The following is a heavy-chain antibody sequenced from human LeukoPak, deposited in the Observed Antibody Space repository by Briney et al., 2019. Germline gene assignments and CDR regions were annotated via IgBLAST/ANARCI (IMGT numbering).Heavy chain of an antibody. V-gene: IGHV1-69*06. D-gene: IGHD4-17*01. J-gene: IGHJ6*03. CDR2: IIPIFGTA. CDR3: ARSGPTVYYYYYMDV. CDR1: GGTFSSYA. Sequence: GASVKVSCKASGGTFSSYAISWVRQAPGQGLEWMGGIIPIFGTANYAQKFQGRVTITADKSTSTAYMELSSLRSEDTAVYYCARSGPTVYYYYYMDVWGKGTTVTVSS.